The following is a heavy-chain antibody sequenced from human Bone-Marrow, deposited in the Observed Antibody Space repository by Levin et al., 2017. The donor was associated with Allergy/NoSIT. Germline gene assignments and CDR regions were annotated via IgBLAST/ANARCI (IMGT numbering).Heavy chain of an antibody. CDR3: ARVKGGCSGTSCLLDP. CDR1: GDSISSNNW. CDR2: IHHSGGT. V-gene: IGHV4-4*02. J-gene: IGHJ5*02. D-gene: IGHD2-2*01. Sequence: PSETLSLTCAVSGDSISSNNWWNWVRQPPGKGLEWIGEIHHSGGTNYNPSLKSRVTILVDKSANQCSLRLTSVTAADTAVYYCARVKGGCSGTSCLLDPWGQGTLVTVSS.